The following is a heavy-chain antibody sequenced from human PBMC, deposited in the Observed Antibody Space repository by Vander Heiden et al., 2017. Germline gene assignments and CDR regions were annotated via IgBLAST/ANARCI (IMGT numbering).Heavy chain of an antibody. CDR1: GFTFSSYA. Sequence: EVQLLESGGGLVQPGGSLRLSCAASGFTFSSYAMRWVRQAPGKGLEWVSAISGSGGSTYYADSVKGRFTISRDNSKNTLYLQMNSLRAEETAVYYCAKGIVLRRSPYYYYGMDVWGQGTTVTVSS. CDR2: ISGSGGST. J-gene: IGHJ6*02. CDR3: AKGIVLRRSPYYYYGMDV. D-gene: IGHD3-3*01. V-gene: IGHV3-23*01.